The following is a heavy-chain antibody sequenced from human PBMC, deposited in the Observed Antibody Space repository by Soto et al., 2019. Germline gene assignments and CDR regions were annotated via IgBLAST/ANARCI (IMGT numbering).Heavy chain of an antibody. CDR2: SRNRENNVST. Sequence: VQVEESGGGLVLPGGSLRLSCTASADSEFSFSDQYMDWVRQAPGKGLEWVGRSRNRENNVSTAYAASVQGRFTISRDESKNTVYLQMHSLKTDDTAVHYCSRVDTSAKSPDYWGQGTLVTVSS. V-gene: IGHV3-72*01. D-gene: IGHD2-15*01. J-gene: IGHJ4*02. CDR3: SRVDTSAKSPDY. CDR1: ADSEFSFSDQY.